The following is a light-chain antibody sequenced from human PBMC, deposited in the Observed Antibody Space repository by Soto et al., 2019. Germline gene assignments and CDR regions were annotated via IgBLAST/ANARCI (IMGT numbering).Light chain of an antibody. J-gene: IGKJ1*01. CDR1: QSVSSSY. V-gene: IGKV3-20*01. CDR2: GAS. CDR3: QQSYSTLWT. Sequence: EIVLTQSPGTLSVSPGERATLSCRASQSVSSSYLAWYQQKPGQAPRLLIYGASSRATGIPDRFSGSGSGTDFTLTISSLQPEDFATYYCQQSYSTLWTFGQGTKVDIK.